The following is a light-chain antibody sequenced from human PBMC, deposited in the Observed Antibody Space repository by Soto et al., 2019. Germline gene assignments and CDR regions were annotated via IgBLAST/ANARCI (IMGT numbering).Light chain of an antibody. CDR3: TSYAGNNNLV. CDR2: EVV. J-gene: IGLJ2*01. CDR1: DSKY. Sequence: QSALTQPPSASGSPGQSVTISCTGTDSKYVSWYQQHPGKAPKLLIYEVVKRPSGVPDRFSGSKSGNTASLTVSGLQAEDEADYHCTSYAGNNNLVFGGGTKVTVL. V-gene: IGLV2-8*01.